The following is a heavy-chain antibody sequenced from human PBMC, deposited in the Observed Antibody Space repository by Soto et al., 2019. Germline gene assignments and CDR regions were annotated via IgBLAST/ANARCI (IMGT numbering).Heavy chain of an antibody. CDR1: GGSFSGYY. CDR3: ARIRAARGLVSQINHYYGMDV. V-gene: IGHV4-34*01. J-gene: IGHJ6*02. Sequence: QVQLQQWGAGLLKPSETLSLTCAVYGGSFSGYYWSWIRQPPGKGLEWIGEINHSGSTNYNPSLTSRVTISVDTSKNQFSLKLSSVTAADTAVYYCARIRAARGLVSQINHYYGMDVWGQGTTVTVSS. D-gene: IGHD3-22*01. CDR2: INHSGST.